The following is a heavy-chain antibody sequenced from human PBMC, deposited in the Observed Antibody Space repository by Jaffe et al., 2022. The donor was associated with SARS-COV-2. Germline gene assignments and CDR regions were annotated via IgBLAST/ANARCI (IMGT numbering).Heavy chain of an antibody. CDR2: ISGSGDNR. J-gene: IGHJ4*02. V-gene: IGHV3-23*04. D-gene: IGHD3-22*01. CDR3: AKDWYYDSSGYYFFDY. CDR1: GFTFRSNA. Sequence: EVQLVESGGGLVQPGGSLRLSCAASGFTFRSNAMSWVRQAPGKGLEWVSAISGSGDNRHYADSVRGRFTISRDNSKNTLYLQMTSLSAEDTAVYYCAKDWYYDSSGYYFFDYWGQGTLVTVSS.